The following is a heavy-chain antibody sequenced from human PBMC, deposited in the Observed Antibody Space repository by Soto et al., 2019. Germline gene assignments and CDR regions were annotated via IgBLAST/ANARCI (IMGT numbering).Heavy chain of an antibody. J-gene: IGHJ4*02. V-gene: IGHV5-10-1*01. D-gene: IGHD1-26*01. CDR3: ASGRFYGSPWPW. Sequence: XDSLKVSVNGFGNTFTTYSSTWVLKLPGKGLEWMGRIDPTDSYTNYSPSFQGHVTLSVDKSINTAFLQWSSLKASDTAIYYCASGRFYGSPWPWWGQGTLVTVSS. CDR2: IDPTDSYT. CDR1: GNTFTTYS.